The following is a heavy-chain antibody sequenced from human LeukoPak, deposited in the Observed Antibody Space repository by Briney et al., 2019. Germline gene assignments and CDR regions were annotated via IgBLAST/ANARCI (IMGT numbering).Heavy chain of an antibody. CDR3: AHQYSRDWYVDYFDY. CDR1: GFSLSTSEVG. D-gene: IGHD6-19*01. V-gene: IGHV2-5*02. Sequence: SGPTLVKPTQTLTLTCTFSGFSLSTSEVGVGWILQPPGKALEWLALIYWDDDKRYSPSLKSRLTITKDTSKNQVVLTMTNMDPVDTATYYCAHQYSRDWYVDYFDYWGQGTLVTVSS. J-gene: IGHJ4*02. CDR2: IYWDDDK.